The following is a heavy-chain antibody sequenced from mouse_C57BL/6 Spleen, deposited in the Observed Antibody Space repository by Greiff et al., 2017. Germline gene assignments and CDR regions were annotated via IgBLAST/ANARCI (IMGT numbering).Heavy chain of an antibody. CDR2: INPNNGGT. V-gene: IGHV1-26*01. CDR3: ARGDYSNNYYAMDY. Sequence: VQLQQSGPELVKPGASVKISCKASGYTFTDYYMNWVKQSHGKSLEWIGDINPNNGGTSYNQTFKGKATLTVDKSSSTAYMELRSLTSEDSAVYYCARGDYSNNYYAMDYWGQGTSVTVSS. CDR1: GYTFTDYY. D-gene: IGHD2-5*01. J-gene: IGHJ4*01.